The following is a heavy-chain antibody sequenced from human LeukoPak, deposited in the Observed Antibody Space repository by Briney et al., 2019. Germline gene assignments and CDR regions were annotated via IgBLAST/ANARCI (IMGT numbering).Heavy chain of an antibody. D-gene: IGHD6-13*01. CDR3: ARRSSSRYNWFDP. J-gene: IGHJ5*02. V-gene: IGHV4-39*01. CDR1: GGSISSYY. Sequence: KPSETLSLTCTVSGGSISSYYWGWIRQPPGKGLEWIGSIYYSGSTYYNPSLKSRVTISVDTSKNQFSLKLSSVTAADTAVYYCARRSSSRYNWFDPWGQGTLVTVSS. CDR2: IYYSGST.